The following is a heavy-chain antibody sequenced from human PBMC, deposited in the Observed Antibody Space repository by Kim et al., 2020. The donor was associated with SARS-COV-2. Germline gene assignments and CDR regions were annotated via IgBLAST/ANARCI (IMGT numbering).Heavy chain of an antibody. CDR3: ARGWIQLWPFDY. CDR2: INHSGST. Sequence: SETLSLTCAVYGGSFSGYYWSWIRQPPGKGLEWIGEINHSGSTNYNPSLKSRVTISVDTSKNQFSLKLSSVAAADTAVYYCARGWIQLWPFDYWGQGTLVTVSS. V-gene: IGHV4-34*01. J-gene: IGHJ4*02. D-gene: IGHD5-18*01. CDR1: GGSFSGYY.